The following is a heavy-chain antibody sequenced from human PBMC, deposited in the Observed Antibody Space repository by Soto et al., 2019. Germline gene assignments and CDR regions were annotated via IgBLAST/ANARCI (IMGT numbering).Heavy chain of an antibody. V-gene: IGHV1-69*06. J-gene: IGHJ4*02. D-gene: IGHD1-26*01. Sequence: SVNVSFKASGGTFSSYSISWVRPAPGQGLELMGGIIPIFGTANYAQKFQGRVTITADKSTSTAYVELSSLRSEDTAVYYCGGAERPDTAYFSLYWGQGTPVTVSS. CDR2: IIPIFGTA. CDR3: GGAERPDTAYFSLY. CDR1: GGTFSSYS.